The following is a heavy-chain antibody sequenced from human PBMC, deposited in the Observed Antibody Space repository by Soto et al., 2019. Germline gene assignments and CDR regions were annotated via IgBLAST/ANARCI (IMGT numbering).Heavy chain of an antibody. V-gene: IGHV3-48*01. D-gene: IGHD3-3*01. CDR2: ISSSSSTI. J-gene: IGHJ4*02. Sequence: GGSLRLSCAASGFTFSSYSMNWVRQAPGKGLEWVSYISSSSSTIYYADSVKGRFTISRDNAKNSLYLQMNSLRAEDTAVYYCASIGSFWSGYYPFDYWGQGTLVTVSS. CDR1: GFTFSSYS. CDR3: ASIGSFWSGYYPFDY.